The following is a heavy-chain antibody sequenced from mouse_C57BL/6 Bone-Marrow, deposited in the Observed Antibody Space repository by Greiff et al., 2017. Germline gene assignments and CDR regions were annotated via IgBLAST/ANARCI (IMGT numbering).Heavy chain of an antibody. CDR2: IDPSDSYT. V-gene: IGHV1-50*01. CDR1: GYTFTSYW. J-gene: IGHJ2*01. Sequence: VQLQQPGAELVKPGASVKLSCKASGYTFTSYWMQWVKQRPGQGLEWIGEIDPSDSYTNYNQKFKGKATLTVDTSSSTAYMQLSSLTSEESAVYYCAREGAWTTVVFDYWGQGTTLTVSS. CDR3: AREGAWTTVVFDY. D-gene: IGHD1-1*01.